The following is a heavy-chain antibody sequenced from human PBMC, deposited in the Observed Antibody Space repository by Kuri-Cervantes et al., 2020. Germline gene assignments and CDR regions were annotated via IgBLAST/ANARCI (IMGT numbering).Heavy chain of an antibody. V-gene: IGHV1-69*05. CDR3: AKDRRGLQSSGSYGGFDY. D-gene: IGHD1-26*01. J-gene: IGHJ4*02. CDR1: GGTFSSYA. CDR2: IIPIFGTA. Sequence: SVKVSCKASGGTFSSYAISWVRQAPGQGLEWMGGIIPIFGTANYAQKFQGRVTITTDESTSTAYMELSSLRSEDTAVYHCAKDRRGLQSSGSYGGFDYWGQGTLVTVSS.